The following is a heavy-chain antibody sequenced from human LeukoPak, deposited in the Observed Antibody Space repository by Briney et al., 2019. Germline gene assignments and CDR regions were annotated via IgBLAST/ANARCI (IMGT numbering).Heavy chain of an antibody. CDR1: GFTFSRYY. Sequence: GGSLRLSCVGSGFTFSRYYMTWVRQAPGKGLEWVAVISYDGSNKYYADSVKGRFTISRDNSKNTLYLQMNSLRAEDTAVYYCAKDKMGGFDPWGQGTLVTVSS. CDR2: ISYDGSNK. CDR3: AKDKMGGFDP. V-gene: IGHV3-30*18. J-gene: IGHJ5*02. D-gene: IGHD2-15*01.